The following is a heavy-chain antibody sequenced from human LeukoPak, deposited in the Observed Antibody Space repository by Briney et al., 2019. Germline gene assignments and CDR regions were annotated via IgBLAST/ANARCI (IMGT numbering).Heavy chain of an antibody. D-gene: IGHD6-19*01. Sequence: GGSLRLSCAASGFTFSSYSMNWVRQAPGKGLEWVSYISSSSSTIYYADSVKGRFTISRDNAKNSLYLQMNSLRAEDTAVYYCAREGLMDAFDIWGQGTMVTVSS. V-gene: IGHV3-48*04. CDR3: AREGLMDAFDI. CDR1: GFTFSSYS. CDR2: ISSSSSTI. J-gene: IGHJ3*02.